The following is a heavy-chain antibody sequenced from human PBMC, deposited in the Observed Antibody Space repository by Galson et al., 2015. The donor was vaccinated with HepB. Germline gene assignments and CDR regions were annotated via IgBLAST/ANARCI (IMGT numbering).Heavy chain of an antibody. J-gene: IGHJ4*02. D-gene: IGHD3-22*01. Sequence: SVKVSCKASGYTFTSYGISWVRQAPGQGLEWMGWISAYNGNTNYAQKLQGRVTMTTDTSTSTAYMELRSLRSDDTAVYYCARDLGVNYYDTPDYFDYWGQGTLVTVSS. CDR3: ARDLGVNYYDTPDYFDY. CDR2: ISAYNGNT. CDR1: GYTFTSYG. V-gene: IGHV1-18*01.